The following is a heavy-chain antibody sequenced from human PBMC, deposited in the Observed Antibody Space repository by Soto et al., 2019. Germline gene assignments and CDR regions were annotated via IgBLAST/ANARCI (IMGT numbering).Heavy chain of an antibody. V-gene: IGHV1-8*01. D-gene: IGHD4-17*01. CDR3: ARGQMAVTTFFYYYYMDV. Sequence: ASVKVSCKASGYTFTSYDINWVRQATGQGLEWMGWMNPNSGNTGYAQKFQGRVTMTRNTSISTAYMELSSLRSEDTAVYYCARGQMAVTTFFYYYYMDVWGKGTTVTVSS. CDR1: GYTFTSYD. J-gene: IGHJ6*03. CDR2: MNPNSGNT.